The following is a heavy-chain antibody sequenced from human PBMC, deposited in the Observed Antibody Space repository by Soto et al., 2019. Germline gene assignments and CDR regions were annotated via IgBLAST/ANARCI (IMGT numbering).Heavy chain of an antibody. CDR2: IIPIFGTA. Sequence: QVQLVQSGAEVKKPGSSVKVSCKASGGTFSSYAISWVRQAPGQGLEWMGGIIPIFGTANYAQKFQGRVTITADEATRTAYMELSSLRSEDTAVYYCARARPPFVVAATPGHWFDPWGQGTLVTVSS. V-gene: IGHV1-69*01. CDR3: ARARPPFVVAATPGHWFDP. CDR1: GGTFSSYA. D-gene: IGHD2-15*01. J-gene: IGHJ5*02.